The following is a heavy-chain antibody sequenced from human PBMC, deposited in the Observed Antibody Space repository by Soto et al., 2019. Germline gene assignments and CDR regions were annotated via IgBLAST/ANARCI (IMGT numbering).Heavy chain of an antibody. D-gene: IGHD1-26*01. CDR3: ARGANDYYSHGIDV. CDR1: GGSVTDYY. V-gene: IGHV4-59*02. CDR2: VYYVGST. J-gene: IGHJ6*02. Sequence: QVQLQESGPGLVKPSETLSLTCSVSGGSVTDYYWSWARQPPGKGLEWIGFVYYVGSTNYNPSLRSRVTIAVDTAKSQFSLKLRSANAADTAVDDCARGANDYYSHGIDVWGQGTRVTVSS.